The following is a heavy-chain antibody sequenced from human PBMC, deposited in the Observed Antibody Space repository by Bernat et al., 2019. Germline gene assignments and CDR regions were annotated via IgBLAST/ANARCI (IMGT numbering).Heavy chain of an antibody. D-gene: IGHD4-17*01. CDR1: GFTYSSYA. CDR2: ISDSGGSP. Sequence: EVQLLESGGGLVQPGGSLRLSCAASGFTYSSYAMTWVRQAPGKGLEWVASISDSGGSPYYAGSVKGRLTISRDNSKNTLYLQMNGLRVDDRAVYYCAKGGGTTRSKFPHYWGQGTLVTVSS. CDR3: AKGGGTTRSKFPHY. J-gene: IGHJ4*02. V-gene: IGHV3-23*01.